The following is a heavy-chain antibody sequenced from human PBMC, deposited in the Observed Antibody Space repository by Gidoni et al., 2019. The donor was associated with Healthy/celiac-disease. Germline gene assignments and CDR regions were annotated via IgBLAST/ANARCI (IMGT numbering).Heavy chain of an antibody. CDR2: ILPIFGTA. CDR1: GGTLSSYA. D-gene: IGHD2-21*01. V-gene: IGHV1-69*06. CDR3: ARAYVDSYYYYGMDV. Sequence: QVQLVPSGAEAKQPGSSVKVSCKASGGTLSSYAISWVRQAPGQGLEWMGGILPIFGTANYAQKFQGRVTITADKSTSTAYMELSSLRSEDTAVYYCARAYVDSYYYYGMDVWGQGTTVTVSS. J-gene: IGHJ6*02.